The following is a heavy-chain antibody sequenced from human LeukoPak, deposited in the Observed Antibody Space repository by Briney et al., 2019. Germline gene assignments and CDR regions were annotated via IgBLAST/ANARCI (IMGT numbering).Heavy chain of an antibody. CDR2: IYTSGST. CDR1: GASISTYY. CDR3: AREGGVGTIDY. Sequence: SETLSLTCTVSGASISTYYWTWIRQPAGKGLEWIGRIYTSGSTNYNPSLKSRVTMSVDTSKNQFSLRLNSVTAADTAMYYCAREGGVGTIDYWGQGTLVTVSS. D-gene: IGHD1-14*01. V-gene: IGHV4-4*07. J-gene: IGHJ4*02.